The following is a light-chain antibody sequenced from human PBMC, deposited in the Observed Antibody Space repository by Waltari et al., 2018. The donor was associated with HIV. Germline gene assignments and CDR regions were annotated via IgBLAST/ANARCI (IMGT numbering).Light chain of an antibody. CDR2: GKN. V-gene: IGLV3-19*01. J-gene: IGLJ1*01. CDR3: NSRDSSGNLYV. Sequence: SYYASWYQQKPGQAPVLVIYGKNNRPSGIPDRFSGSSSGNTASLTITGAQAEDEADYYCNSRDSSGNLYVFGTGTKVTVL. CDR1: SYY.